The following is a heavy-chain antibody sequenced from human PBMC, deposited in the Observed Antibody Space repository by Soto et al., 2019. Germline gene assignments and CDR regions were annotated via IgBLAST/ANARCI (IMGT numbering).Heavy chain of an antibody. CDR2: MYYDGSTK. CDR1: GFSFSTYF. Sequence: QVQLVESGGGVVQPGRSLRLSCAASGFSFSTYFMHWARQAPGKGLEWVAVMYYDGSTKYYADSVKCRFTISRANSQNMLYLQMNTLRAEDTAVYYCARDTTVITFHALDIWGQGTTVTVSP. CDR3: ARDTTVITFHALDI. D-gene: IGHD4-4*01. V-gene: IGHV3-33*01. J-gene: IGHJ3*02.